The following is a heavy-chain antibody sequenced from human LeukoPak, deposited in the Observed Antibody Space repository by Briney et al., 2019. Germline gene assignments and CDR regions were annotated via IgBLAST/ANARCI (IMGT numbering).Heavy chain of an antibody. Sequence: SETLSLTCTVSGGSISSSSYYWGWIRQPPGKGLEWIETINYSGDTYYNPSLKSRVTISVDSSKNQFSLKLSSVTAADTAVCFCAKGTPVDSWGPGILVTVSS. J-gene: IGHJ4*02. V-gene: IGHV4-39*07. D-gene: IGHD2-15*01. CDR1: GGSISSSSYY. CDR3: AKGTPVDS. CDR2: INYSGDT.